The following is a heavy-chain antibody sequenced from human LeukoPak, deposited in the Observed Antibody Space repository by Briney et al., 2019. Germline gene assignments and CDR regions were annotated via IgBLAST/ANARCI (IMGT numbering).Heavy chain of an antibody. D-gene: IGHD4-17*01. CDR1: GGSISSYY. J-gene: IGHJ3*02. V-gene: IGHV4-4*07. Sequence: SETLSLTCTVSGGSISSYYWSWIRQPAGKGLEWIGRIYTSGSTNYNPSLKSRVTMSVDTSKNQFSLKLSSVTAADTAVYYCARDATVTPPASFDIWGQGTMVTGAS. CDR3: ARDATVTPPASFDI. CDR2: IYTSGST.